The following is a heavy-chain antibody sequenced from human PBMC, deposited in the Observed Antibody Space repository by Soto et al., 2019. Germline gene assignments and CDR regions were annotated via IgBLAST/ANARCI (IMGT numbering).Heavy chain of an antibody. CDR1: GYTFSTYA. CDR3: ARGKGMEENYYYYGMDV. J-gene: IGHJ6*02. V-gene: IGHV1-3*01. CDR2: INGGNGDT. Sequence: QVQVVQSGAEVKKPGASVKVSCKASGYTFSTYALHWVRQAPGQGLEWMGWINGGNGDTRYSQKFKDRVTISRDTPASTAYMKQSGLRSEDTAVYYCARGKGMEENYYYYGMDVWGQGTTVTVSS. D-gene: IGHD1-1*01.